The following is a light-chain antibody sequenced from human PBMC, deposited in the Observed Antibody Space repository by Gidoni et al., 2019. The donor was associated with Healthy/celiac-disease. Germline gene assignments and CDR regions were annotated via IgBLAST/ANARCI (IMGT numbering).Light chain of an antibody. CDR3: AAWDDSLSAHVV. CDR2: RNN. CDR1: SSNIGSNY. Sequence: QSVLTQPPSASGTPGQRVTISCSGSSSNIGSNYVYWYQQRPGTAPKLLIYRNNQRPSGVPDRFSGSKSGTSASLAISGLRSEDEADYYCAAWDDSLSAHVVFGGGTKLTVL. V-gene: IGLV1-47*01. J-gene: IGLJ2*01.